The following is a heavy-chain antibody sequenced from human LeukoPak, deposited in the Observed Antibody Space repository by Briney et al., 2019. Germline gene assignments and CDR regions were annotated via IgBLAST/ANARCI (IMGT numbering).Heavy chain of an antibody. V-gene: IGHV3-30*18. D-gene: IGHD2/OR15-2a*01. CDR2: ISYDGSNK. CDR3: AKDPIYCYSSRGYSAYSDIDV. J-gene: IGHJ6*02. CDR1: GFTFSSYG. Sequence: GRSLRLSCAASGFTFSSYGMRWVRQAPGKGLEWVAVISYDGSNKYYADSVKGRFTISRGNSKNTVYLQMNSLKAEYTAVYYCAKDPIYCYSSRGYSAYSDIDVWGQGTMVTVSS.